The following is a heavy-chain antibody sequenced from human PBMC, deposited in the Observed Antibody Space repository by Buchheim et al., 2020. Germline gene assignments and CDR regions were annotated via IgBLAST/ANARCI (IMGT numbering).Heavy chain of an antibody. Sequence: QITLKESGPTLVKPTQTLTLTCTFSGFSLSTSGVGVGWIRQPPGKALEWLALIYWDDDKRYSPSLKSRLTIARDTSKHQVGLTMTNMDPVDTATYYCAHAYSSSWYLRFDYWGQGTL. V-gene: IGHV2-5*02. CDR2: IYWDDDK. J-gene: IGHJ4*02. D-gene: IGHD6-13*01. CDR1: GFSLSTSGVG. CDR3: AHAYSSSWYLRFDY.